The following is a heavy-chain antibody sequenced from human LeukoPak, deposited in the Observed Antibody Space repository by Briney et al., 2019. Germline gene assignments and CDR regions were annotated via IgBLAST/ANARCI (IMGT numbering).Heavy chain of an antibody. CDR1: GFAFSSFG. J-gene: IGHJ5*02. CDR2: IWYDGSNK. V-gene: IGHV3-33*01. D-gene: IGHD3-22*01. Sequence: QPGRSLRLSCAASGFAFSSFGMHWVRQAPGKGLEWVAVIWYDGSNKYYADSVKGRFAISRDNSKNTLYLQMNSLRAEDTAVYYCARDYYDSSGYPSFDPWGQGTLVTVSS. CDR3: ARDYYDSSGYPSFDP.